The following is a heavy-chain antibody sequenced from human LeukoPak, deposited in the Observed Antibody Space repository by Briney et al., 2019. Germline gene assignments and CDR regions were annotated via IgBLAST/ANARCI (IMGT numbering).Heavy chain of an antibody. CDR3: ARGGLENGYHSNDGFDI. V-gene: IGHV4-59*01. J-gene: IGHJ3*02. CDR2: IYYSGST. CDR1: GGSISGYY. D-gene: IGHD3-22*01. Sequence: ASETLSLTCTVSGGSISGYYWSWIRQPPGKGLEWVGYIYYSGSTKYNPSLKGRVTMSVDTSRNQFSRKLSSVTAADTAVYYCARGGLENGYHSNDGFDIWGQGTMVTVSS.